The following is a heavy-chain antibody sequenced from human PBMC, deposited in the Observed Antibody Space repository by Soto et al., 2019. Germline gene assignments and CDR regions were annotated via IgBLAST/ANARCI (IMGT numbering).Heavy chain of an antibody. CDR1: GGSFSGYY. J-gene: IGHJ5*02. CDR2: INHSGST. Sequence: SETLSLTCAVYGGSFSGYYWSWIRQPPGKGLEWIGEINHSGSTNYNPSLKSRVTISVDTSKNQFSLKLSPVTAADYGSNWFDPWGQGTLVTVSS. D-gene: IGHD4-17*01. CDR3: DP. V-gene: IGHV4-34*01.